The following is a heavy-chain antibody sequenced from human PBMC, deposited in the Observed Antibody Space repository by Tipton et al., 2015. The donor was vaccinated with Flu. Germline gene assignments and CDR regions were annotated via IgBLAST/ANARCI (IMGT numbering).Heavy chain of an antibody. D-gene: IGHD1/OR15-1a*01. J-gene: IGHJ4*02. CDR1: GDSINNYY. V-gene: IGHV4-59*01. Sequence: TLSLTCTVSGDSINNYYWSWIRQPPGKGLEWLGYIYYTGSTNYSPSLKSRVTISLDTSENQLSLKLNSMTAADTAAYYCARVNRGFFDYWGQGTLVTVSS. CDR3: ARVNRGFFDY. CDR2: IYYTGST.